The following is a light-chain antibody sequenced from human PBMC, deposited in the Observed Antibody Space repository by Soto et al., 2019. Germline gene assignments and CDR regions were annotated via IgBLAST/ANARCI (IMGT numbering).Light chain of an antibody. CDR2: GAS. Sequence: EIVMTQSPATLSVSPGERATLSCRASQSVSSNLAWYQQKPGQAPRLLIYGASTRATGIPARFSGSGSGTEFTLTISSLQSEDFAVYHYQQYNNWRVTFGQGTKVEIK. CDR3: QQYNNWRVT. CDR1: QSVSSN. J-gene: IGKJ1*01. V-gene: IGKV3-15*01.